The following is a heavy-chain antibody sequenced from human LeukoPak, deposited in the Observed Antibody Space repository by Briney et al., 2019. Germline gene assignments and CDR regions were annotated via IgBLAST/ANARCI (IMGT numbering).Heavy chain of an antibody. CDR1: GGSISSSSYY. V-gene: IGHV4-39*07. CDR2: IYYSGST. Sequence: KSSETLSLTCTVSGGSISSSSYYWGWILQPPGKGLEWIGSIYYSGSTYYNPSLKSRVTISVDTSKNQFSLKLSSVTAADTAVYYCARDGLAYTAFDIWGQGTMVTVSS. D-gene: IGHD1-14*01. CDR3: ARDGLAYTAFDI. J-gene: IGHJ3*02.